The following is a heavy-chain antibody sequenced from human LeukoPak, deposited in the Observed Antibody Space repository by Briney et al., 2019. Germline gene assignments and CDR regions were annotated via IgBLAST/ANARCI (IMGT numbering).Heavy chain of an antibody. J-gene: IGHJ5*02. Sequence: SETLSLTCSVSGDSIDSVSYYWGWIRQARGKGPEWIASIDYSGRTFYNPSLRSRVTISVDTSNNDFSLNLTSVTAADTAVYYCATEFYDFLSGESWFDPWGQGALVTVS. CDR1: GDSIDSVSYY. V-gene: IGHV4-39*07. D-gene: IGHD3-9*01. CDR3: ATEFYDFLSGESWFDP. CDR2: IDYSGRT.